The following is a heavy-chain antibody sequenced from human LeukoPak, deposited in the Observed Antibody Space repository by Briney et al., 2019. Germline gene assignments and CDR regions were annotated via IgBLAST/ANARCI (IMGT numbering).Heavy chain of an antibody. V-gene: IGHV4-34*01. CDR3: ARETYGGNSGFDY. Sequence: SETLSLACAVYGGSFSGYYWSWIRQPPGKGLEWIGEINHSGSTNYNPSLKSRVTISVDTSKNQFSLKLSSVTAADTAVYYCARETYGGNSGFDYWGQGTLVTVSS. CDR2: INHSGST. CDR1: GGSFSGYY. D-gene: IGHD4-17*01. J-gene: IGHJ4*02.